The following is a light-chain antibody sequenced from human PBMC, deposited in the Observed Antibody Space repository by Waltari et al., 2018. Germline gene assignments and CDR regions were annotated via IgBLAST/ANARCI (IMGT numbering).Light chain of an antibody. J-gene: IGLJ3*02. CDR2: RND. CDR1: SSNIGSSF. V-gene: IGLV1-47*01. Sequence: QSVLTQPPSASGTPGQRVTISCSGSSSNIGSSFVCWYQHLPGTAPKLLIYRNDQRPSGVPDRFSGPRSGTSASLAISGLRSEDEADYYCAAWDDSLTVRFGGGTKLTVL. CDR3: AAWDDSLTVR.